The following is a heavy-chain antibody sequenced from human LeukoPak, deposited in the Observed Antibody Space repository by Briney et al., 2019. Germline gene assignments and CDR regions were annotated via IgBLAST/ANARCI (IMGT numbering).Heavy chain of an antibody. CDR2: INHSGST. V-gene: IGHV4-34*01. J-gene: IGHJ4*02. D-gene: IGHD2-2*01. CDR3: ARGRHCSSTSCCFVKMYYFDY. CDR1: GGSFSGYY. Sequence: PSETLSLTCAVYGGSFSGYYWSWIRQPPGKGLEWIGEINHSGSTNYNPSLKSRVTISVDTSKNQFSLKLSSVTAADTAVYYCARGRHCSSTSCCFVKMYYFDYWGQGTLVTVSS.